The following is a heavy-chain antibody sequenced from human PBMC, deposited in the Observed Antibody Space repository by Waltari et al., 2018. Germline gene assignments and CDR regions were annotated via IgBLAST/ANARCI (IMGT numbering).Heavy chain of an antibody. V-gene: IGHV3-9*01. D-gene: IGHD6-13*01. CDR3: AKDIGRAGGSFDH. CDR1: GFTFDDYG. J-gene: IGHJ4*02. Sequence: EAQLVESGGGLVQPGRSLRLSCAASGFTFDDYGLHWVRQVPGKVLEWVSGISSNSGSIGYADSVKGRFTISRDNARNSLNLQMNSLRGDDTAWYYCAKDIGRAGGSFDHWGQGTLVTVSS. CDR2: ISSNSGSI.